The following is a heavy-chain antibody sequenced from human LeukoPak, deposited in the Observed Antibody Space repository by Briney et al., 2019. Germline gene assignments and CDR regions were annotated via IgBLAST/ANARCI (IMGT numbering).Heavy chain of an antibody. Sequence: GGSLRLSCAASGFTFSDYYMSWIRQAPGKGLEWVSYISSSGSTIYYADSVKGRFTISRDNAKNSLYLQMNSLRAEDTAVYYCARGDRGYSYGQIAYYYGMDVWGQGTTVTVSS. CDR1: GFTFSDYY. CDR2: ISSSGSTI. V-gene: IGHV3-11*01. CDR3: ARGDRGYSYGQIAYYYGMDV. J-gene: IGHJ6*02. D-gene: IGHD5-18*01.